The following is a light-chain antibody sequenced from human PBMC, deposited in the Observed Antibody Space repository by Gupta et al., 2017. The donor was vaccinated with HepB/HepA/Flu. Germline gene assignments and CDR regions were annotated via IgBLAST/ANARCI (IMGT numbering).Light chain of an antibody. CDR2: DIS. V-gene: IGKV3-20*01. J-gene: IGKJ4*01. CDR1: QSVFSTY. Sequence: EIVLTQSPGTLSLSPGDRATLSCRASQSVFSTYLAWYQQKPGQAPRLLIYDISTRATGIPDRFSGSGSGTDFTLTISRLEPGDFALYYCKEYGRSPAVNFGGGTKVEIK. CDR3: KEYGRSPAVN.